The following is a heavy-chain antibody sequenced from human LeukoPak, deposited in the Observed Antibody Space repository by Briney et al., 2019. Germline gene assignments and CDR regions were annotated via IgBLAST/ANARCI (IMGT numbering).Heavy chain of an antibody. V-gene: IGHV1-8*01. CDR3: ARGPLVRLPSSFDP. CDR2: MDPNSGNT. Sequence: ASVKVSCKASGYTFTSYDINWVRQATGQGLEWMGWMDPNSGNTGSAQRFQGRVTMTRDTSISTAYMELSSLRSEDTAVYYCARGPLVRLPSSFDPWGQGTLVTVSS. CDR1: GYTFTSYD. D-gene: IGHD3-16*02. J-gene: IGHJ5*02.